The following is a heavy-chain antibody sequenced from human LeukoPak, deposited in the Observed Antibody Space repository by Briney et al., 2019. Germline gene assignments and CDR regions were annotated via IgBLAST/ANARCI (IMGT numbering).Heavy chain of an antibody. CDR1: GFTFTSYA. J-gene: IGHJ4*02. D-gene: IGHD3-22*01. CDR2: IGGSSGST. V-gene: IGHV3-23*01. Sequence: GGTLRLSCAASGFTFTSYAMSWVRQAPGKGLEWVSAIGGSSGSTYYADSVKGRFTISRDNSNNTLYLQMNSLRAEDTAVYYCAKPGLTMIVFWGQGTLVTVST. CDR3: AKPGLTMIVF.